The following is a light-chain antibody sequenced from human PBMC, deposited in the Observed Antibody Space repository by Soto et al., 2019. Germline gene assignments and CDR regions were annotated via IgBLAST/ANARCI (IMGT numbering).Light chain of an antibody. CDR2: AAS. Sequence: DIQMTQSPTSLSASVGDRVTITCRASQDIRNFVAWYQQKPGKAPKLLIYAASNLQSGVPSRFSGSGSGTDFTLTHNSRQPEDVTTYSCQKYSSVPVFGPWTKVEIK. J-gene: IGKJ3*01. CDR3: QKYSSVPV. CDR1: QDIRNF. V-gene: IGKV1-27*01.